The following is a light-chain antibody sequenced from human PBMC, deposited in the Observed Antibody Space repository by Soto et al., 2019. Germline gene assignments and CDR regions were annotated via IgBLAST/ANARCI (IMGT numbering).Light chain of an antibody. J-gene: IGKJ1*01. CDR1: QSISNW. V-gene: IGKV1-5*03. CDR2: KAS. CDR3: QQYDTYWT. Sequence: DIQLTQSPSTLSASVGDRVIITCRASQSISNWLACYQHKPGKAPNLLIYKASSLKSGVPSRFSGSGSGTEFTLTISSLQPDDFATYYCQQYDTYWTFGQGTKVDIK.